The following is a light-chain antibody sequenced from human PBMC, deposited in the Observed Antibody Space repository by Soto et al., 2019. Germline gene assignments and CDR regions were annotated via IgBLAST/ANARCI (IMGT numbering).Light chain of an antibody. CDR2: DNN. Sequence: QSVLTQPPSVSAAPGQKVTISCSGSSSNIGNNHVSWYQQLPGTAPKFLIYDNNKRPSGIPDRFSGSKSGTSATLGITGLQTGDEADYYCSSYAGTSYIVFGSGTKVTVL. V-gene: IGLV1-51*01. CDR3: SSYAGTSYIV. J-gene: IGLJ1*01. CDR1: SSNIGNNH.